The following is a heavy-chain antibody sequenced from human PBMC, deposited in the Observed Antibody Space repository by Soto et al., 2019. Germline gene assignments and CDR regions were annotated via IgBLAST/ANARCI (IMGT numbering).Heavy chain of an antibody. V-gene: IGHV1-69*13. CDR1: GGTFSSYA. D-gene: IGHD4-17*01. CDR3: ARVAALRPGAFDI. CDR2: IIPIFGTA. J-gene: IGHJ3*02. Sequence: ASVKVSCKASGGTFSSYAISWVRQAPGQGLEWMGGIIPIFGTANYAQKFQGRVTITADESTSTAYMELSSLRSEDTAVYYCARVAALRPGAFDIWGQGTMVTVSS.